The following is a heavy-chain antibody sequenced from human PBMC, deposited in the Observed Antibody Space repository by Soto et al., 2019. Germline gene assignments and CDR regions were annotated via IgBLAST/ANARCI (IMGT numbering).Heavy chain of an antibody. CDR2: ISGSGAEI. CDR3: LFSRGGLIVQYFDY. D-gene: IGHD3-16*02. V-gene: IGHV3-23*01. Sequence: HPGGSLRLSCAASGVTFSSYAMNWVRQAPGKGLEWVSGISGSGAEISYADSVKGRFTISRDNSKNTLYLQMNSLRAEDTAVYYCLFSRGGLIVQYFDYWGQGTLVTVSS. CDR1: GVTFSSYA. J-gene: IGHJ4*02.